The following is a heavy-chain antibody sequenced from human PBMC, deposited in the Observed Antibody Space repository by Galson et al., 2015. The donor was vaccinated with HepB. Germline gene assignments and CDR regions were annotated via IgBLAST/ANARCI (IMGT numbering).Heavy chain of an antibody. J-gene: IGHJ4*02. D-gene: IGHD3-10*01. CDR2: ISSTGSYT. CDR1: GFAFSNHS. Sequence: SLRLSCAASGFAFSNHSMNWVRQAPGKGLEWVASISSTGSYTFYADSLKGRFTISRDNAKNSLYLQMNSLRVEDTAVYFCARGPSPLWSFFDYWGQGTLVTVSS. V-gene: IGHV3-21*01. CDR3: ARGPSPLWSFFDY.